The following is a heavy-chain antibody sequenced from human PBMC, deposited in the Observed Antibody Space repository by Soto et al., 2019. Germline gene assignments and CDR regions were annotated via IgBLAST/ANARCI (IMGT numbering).Heavy chain of an antibody. J-gene: IGHJ4*02. CDR1: GFSLRTSGVG. V-gene: IGHV2-5*02. CDR3: AHKGGGDRILDY. Sequence: QITLKESGPTLVKPTQTLTLTCAFSGFSLRTSGVGVGWIRQPPGKALEWLALIYWDGYKHYSPSLKSRLTTPEEPSKNQVVLKMTNMDPVDTATYFCAHKGGGDRILDYWGQGTLVTVSS. CDR2: IYWDGYK. D-gene: IGHD3-16*01.